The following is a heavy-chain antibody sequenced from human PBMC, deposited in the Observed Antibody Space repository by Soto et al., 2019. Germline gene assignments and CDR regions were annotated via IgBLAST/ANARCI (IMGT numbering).Heavy chain of an antibody. Sequence: EVQLSESGGGLVQPGGSLRVSCAASGFTFSTYAISWVRQAPGKGLEWVSAIGGSAESAYYGDSVKGRFTISRDNSKNTVYLQMNSLRAEDTAVDYCAVHCSTSSCSYWGQGTPVIVSS. V-gene: IGHV3-23*01. D-gene: IGHD2-2*01. CDR3: AVHCSTSSCSY. CDR1: GFTFSTYA. J-gene: IGHJ4*02. CDR2: IGGSAESA.